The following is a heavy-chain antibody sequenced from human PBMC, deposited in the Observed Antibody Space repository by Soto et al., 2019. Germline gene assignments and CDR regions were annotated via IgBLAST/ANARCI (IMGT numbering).Heavy chain of an antibody. D-gene: IGHD3-22*01. V-gene: IGHV1-18*04. Sequence: QVQLVQSGAEVKKPGASVKVSCKASGYTFTSYGISWVRQAPGQGLEWMGWISAYNGNTNYAQKLQGRVTMTTDTSTSTAYMELRSLRSDDTAVYYCARDRGITMIVAVAAFDIWGQGTMVTVSS. CDR2: ISAYNGNT. CDR3: ARDRGITMIVAVAAFDI. CDR1: GYTFTSYG. J-gene: IGHJ3*02.